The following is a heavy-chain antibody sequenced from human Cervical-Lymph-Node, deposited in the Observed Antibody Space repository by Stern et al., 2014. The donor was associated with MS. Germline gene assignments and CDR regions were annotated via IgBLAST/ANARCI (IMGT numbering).Heavy chain of an antibody. D-gene: IGHD1-26*01. CDR3: ARGRELLSLDY. CDR2: MNPYSGNA. V-gene: IGHV1-8*01. CDR1: GYTFTSYD. J-gene: IGHJ4*02. Sequence: QVQLGQSGAEVKKPGASVKVSCKASGYTFTSYDINWVRQGTEQGLEWMGWMNPYSGNAVYAQKFQGRVSMTRDTSTSTAYLELTSLRSEDTAVFYCARGRELLSLDYWGQGTLVTVSS.